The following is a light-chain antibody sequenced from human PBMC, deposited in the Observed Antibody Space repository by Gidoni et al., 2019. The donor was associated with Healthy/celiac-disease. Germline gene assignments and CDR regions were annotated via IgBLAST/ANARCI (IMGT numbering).Light chain of an antibody. V-gene: IGKV3-11*01. CDR2: DAS. Sequence: EIVLTQSPATLSLSPGESATLSCRASQSVSSFLAWYQQKPGQAPRLLISDASNRATGIPARFSGSGSGTVFTLTISILEPEDFAVYYCQHRSNWPVTFGQGTRLEIK. CDR3: QHRSNWPVT. CDR1: QSVSSF. J-gene: IGKJ5*01.